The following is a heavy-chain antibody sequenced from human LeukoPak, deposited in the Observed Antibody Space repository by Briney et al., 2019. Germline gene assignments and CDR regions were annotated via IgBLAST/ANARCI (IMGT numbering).Heavy chain of an antibody. CDR1: GFTFSSYS. J-gene: IGHJ3*02. CDR3: ASTVLLLWYIDI. CDR2: ISSSGSTI. Sequence: GGSLRLSCAASGFTFSSYSMSWIRQAPGKGLEWVSYISSSGSTIYYADSVKGRFTISRDNAKNSLYLQMNSLRAEDTAVYYCASTVLLLWYIDIWGQGTMVTVSS. D-gene: IGHD3-10*01. V-gene: IGHV3-48*04.